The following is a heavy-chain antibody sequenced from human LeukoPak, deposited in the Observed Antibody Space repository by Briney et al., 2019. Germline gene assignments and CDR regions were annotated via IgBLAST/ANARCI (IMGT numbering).Heavy chain of an antibody. V-gene: IGHV4-59*01. Sequence: SETLSLTCTVSGDSISNYYWSWIRQPPGKGLEWIGYLYYSGSTNYNPSLKSRVTMSIDTSKNQFSLKLSSVTAADTAVYYCARVFWSGYYYFDYWGQGTLVTIPS. D-gene: IGHD3-3*01. CDR2: LYYSGST. J-gene: IGHJ4*02. CDR1: GDSISNYY. CDR3: ARVFWSGYYYFDY.